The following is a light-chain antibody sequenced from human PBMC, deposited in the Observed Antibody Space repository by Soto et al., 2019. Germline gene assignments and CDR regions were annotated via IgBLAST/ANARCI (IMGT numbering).Light chain of an antibody. Sequence: DIQMTQSPSSLSASVGDRVTITCQASQDISNYLNWYQQKPGKAPKLLIYDASNLETGVPSRFSGNGSGTDFTFTIWSLQHEDIATYYCQHYDNFVLTFGGRTNVEIK. CDR3: QHYDNFVLT. V-gene: IGKV1-33*01. J-gene: IGKJ4*01. CDR1: QDISNY. CDR2: DAS.